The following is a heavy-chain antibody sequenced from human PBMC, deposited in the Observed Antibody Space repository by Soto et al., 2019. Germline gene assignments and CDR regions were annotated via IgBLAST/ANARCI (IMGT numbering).Heavy chain of an antibody. J-gene: IGHJ6*02. D-gene: IGHD2-15*01. V-gene: IGHV4-31*03. CDR1: GGSISSGGYY. Sequence: LSLTCTVSGGSISSGGYYWSWIRQHPGKGLEWIGYIYYSGSTYYNPSLKSRVTISVDTSKNQFSLKLSSVTAADTAVYYCARDTYEGYCSGGSCYGMDVCGRGTRVAVCS. CDR2: IYYSGST. CDR3: ARDTYEGYCSGGSCYGMDV.